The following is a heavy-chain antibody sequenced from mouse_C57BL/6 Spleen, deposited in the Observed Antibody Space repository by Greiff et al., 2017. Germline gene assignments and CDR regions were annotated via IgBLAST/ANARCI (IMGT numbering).Heavy chain of an antibody. J-gene: IGHJ2*01. D-gene: IGHD4-1*01. CDR2: IDPSDSYT. CDR3: ARERTGANYFDY. Sequence: QVQLKQPGAELVKPGASVKLSCKASGYTFTSYWMHWVKQRPGQGLEWIGEIDPSDSYTNYNQKFKGKATLTVDTSSSTAYMQLSSLTSEDSAVYYCARERTGANYFDYWGQGTTLTVSS. CDR1: GYTFTSYW. V-gene: IGHV1-50*01.